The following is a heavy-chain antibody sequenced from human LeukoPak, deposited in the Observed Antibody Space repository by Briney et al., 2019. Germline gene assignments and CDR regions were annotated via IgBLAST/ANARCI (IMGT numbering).Heavy chain of an antibody. Sequence: ASVKVSFKASGYTFTSYGISWARQAPGQGLEWMGWISGYNGNTVYAQNLQGRVTMTTDTSTSTAYMELRSLRSDDSAVYYCARDRYCSSTSCYHYYHYGMDVWGQGTTVTVSS. D-gene: IGHD2-2*01. V-gene: IGHV1-18*01. CDR2: ISGYNGNT. CDR1: GYTFTSYG. CDR3: ARDRYCSSTSCYHYYHYGMDV. J-gene: IGHJ6*02.